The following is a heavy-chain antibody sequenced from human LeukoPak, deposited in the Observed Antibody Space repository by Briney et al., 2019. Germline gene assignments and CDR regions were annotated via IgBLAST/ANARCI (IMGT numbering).Heavy chain of an antibody. V-gene: IGHV3-53*05. CDR1: GFTVSTNS. D-gene: IGHD3-10*01. CDR3: AKDAGGYYYYYMGV. CDR2: IYSDNT. J-gene: IGHJ6*03. Sequence: PGGSLRLSCTVSGFTVSTNSMSWVRQAPGKGLEWVSFIYSDNTHYSDSVKGRFTISRDNAKNSLYLQMNSLRAEDTALYYCAKDAGGYYYYYMGVWGKGTTVTISS.